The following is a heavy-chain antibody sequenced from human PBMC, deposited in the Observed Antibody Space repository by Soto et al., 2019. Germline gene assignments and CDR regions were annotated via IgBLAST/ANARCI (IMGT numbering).Heavy chain of an antibody. V-gene: IGHV4-34*01. CDR3: ARGLYDLVWGVTHLDY. CDR2: INHSGST. D-gene: IGHD3-10*01. Sequence: QVQLQQWGAGLLKPSETLSLTCAVYGGSFSGYYWSWIRQPPGKGLEWIGEINHSGSTNYNPSLKSRVTISVDTSKNQFSLKLTSVTAADTAVYYCARGLYDLVWGVTHLDYWAQGTLVTVSS. J-gene: IGHJ4*02. CDR1: GGSFSGYY.